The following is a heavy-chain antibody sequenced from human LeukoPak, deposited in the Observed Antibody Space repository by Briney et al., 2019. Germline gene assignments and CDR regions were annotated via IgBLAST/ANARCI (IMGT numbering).Heavy chain of an antibody. D-gene: IGHD2-15*01. Sequence: GASVKVSCKASGGTFSSYAISWVRQAPGQGLEWMGGIIPIFGTANYAQKFQGRDTITADESTSTAYMELSSLRSEDTAVYYCASCRSGGSCYFDYWGQGTLVTVSS. CDR1: GGTFSSYA. V-gene: IGHV1-69*13. CDR3: ASCRSGGSCYFDY. CDR2: IIPIFGTA. J-gene: IGHJ4*02.